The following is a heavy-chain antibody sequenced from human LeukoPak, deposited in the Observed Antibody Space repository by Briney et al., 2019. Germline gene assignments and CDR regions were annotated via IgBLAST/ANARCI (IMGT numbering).Heavy chain of an antibody. D-gene: IGHD2-15*01. CDR2: INPSGGST. V-gene: IGHV1-46*01. CDR3: AKEGSMAATDY. J-gene: IGHJ4*02. Sequence: ASVKVSCKASGYTFTSYYMHWVRQAPGQGLEWMGIINPSGGSTSYAQKFQGRVTMTRDTSTSTVYMELSSLRSEDMAVYYCAKEGSMAATDYWGQGTLVTVSS. CDR1: GYTFTSYY.